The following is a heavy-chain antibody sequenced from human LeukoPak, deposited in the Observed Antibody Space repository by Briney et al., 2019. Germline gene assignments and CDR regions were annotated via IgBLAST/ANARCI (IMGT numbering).Heavy chain of an antibody. D-gene: IGHD3-22*01. V-gene: IGHV3-74*01. CDR1: GFTFSSYW. J-gene: IGHJ4*02. CDR2: IHRDGSST. CDR3: ARSGWPYYFDY. Sequence: GGSLRLSCAASGFTFSSYWMHWVRQAPGKGLVWVSRIHRDGSSTSYADSVRGRFTISRDDAKSTLYLQMNSLRAEDTAVYYCARSGWPYYFDYRGQGSLVTV.